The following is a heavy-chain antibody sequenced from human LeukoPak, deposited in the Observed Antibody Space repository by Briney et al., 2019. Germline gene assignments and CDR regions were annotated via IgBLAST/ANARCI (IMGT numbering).Heavy chain of an antibody. Sequence: PSETLSLTCAVCGGSFSGYYWRWIRQPPGKGLEWIGEINHSGSTNYNPSLKSPVTISVDTSKNQFSLKLSSVTAADTAVYYCARDGGGVPAALDYWGQGTLVTVSS. V-gene: IGHV4-34*01. D-gene: IGHD2-2*01. CDR2: INHSGST. CDR1: GGSFSGYY. J-gene: IGHJ4*02. CDR3: ARDGGGVPAALDY.